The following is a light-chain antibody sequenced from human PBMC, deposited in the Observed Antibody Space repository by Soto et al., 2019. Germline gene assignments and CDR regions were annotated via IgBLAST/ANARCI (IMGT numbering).Light chain of an antibody. CDR1: QSVRSH. CDR2: DAS. J-gene: IGKJ5*01. CDR3: QQRSDWPPIT. V-gene: IGKV3-11*01. Sequence: DTVLTPSPATLSFSPGETATLSCRASQSVRSHLAWYQQRPGQPPRLLIYDASYRATGVPLRFSGSGSGTEFTLTISSLESGDSAIYYCQQRSDWPPITFGQGTRLEIK.